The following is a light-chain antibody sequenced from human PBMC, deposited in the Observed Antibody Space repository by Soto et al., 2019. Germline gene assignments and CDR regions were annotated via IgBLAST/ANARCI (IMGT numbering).Light chain of an antibody. CDR3: QQYAGPPTT. J-gene: IGKJ5*01. Sequence: LSPGDRATLSCRASQTVSNNYLAWCQQKPGQAPRVIMYGASRRATGIPDRFSGGGSGTDFTLTISRLEPEDFAVYFCQQYAGPPTTFGQGTRLEIK. V-gene: IGKV3-20*01. CDR2: GAS. CDR1: QTVSNNY.